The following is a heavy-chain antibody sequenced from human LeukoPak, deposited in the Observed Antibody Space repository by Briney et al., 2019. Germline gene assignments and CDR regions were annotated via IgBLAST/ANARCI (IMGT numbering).Heavy chain of an antibody. CDR3: ARAPLRGEAPQHFDY. Sequence: GGSLRLSCAASGFTFTGYYMHWVRQAPGQGLEWMGWINPNSGGTNYAQKFQGWVTMTRDTSISTAYMELSRLRSDDTAVYYCARAPLRGEAPQHFDYWGQGTLVTVSS. J-gene: IGHJ4*02. V-gene: IGHV1-2*04. CDR2: INPNSGGT. D-gene: IGHD2-2*01. CDR1: GFTFTGYY.